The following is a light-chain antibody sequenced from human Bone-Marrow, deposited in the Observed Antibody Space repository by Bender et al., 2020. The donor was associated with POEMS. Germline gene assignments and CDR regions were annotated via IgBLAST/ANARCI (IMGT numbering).Light chain of an antibody. V-gene: IGLV2-14*03. Sequence: QSALTQPASVSGSPGQSITISCTGTNSDIGAYNYVSWYQQHPGKAPQLLIYDVSHRPSGVSDRFSGSKSGNTASLTIFGLQAEDEADYYCNSYTTDNTHVFGTGTKVTVV. CDR2: DVS. CDR1: NSDIGAYNY. J-gene: IGLJ1*01. CDR3: NSYTTDNTHV.